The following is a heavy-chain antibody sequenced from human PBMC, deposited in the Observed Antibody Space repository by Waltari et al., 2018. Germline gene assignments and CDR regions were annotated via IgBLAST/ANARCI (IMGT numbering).Heavy chain of an antibody. CDR1: GGSFSGYY. CDR3: VRGGSLNIVATIPPVFDY. Sequence: QVQLQQWGAGLLKPSETLSLTCAVYGGSFSGYYWSWIRQPPGKGLEWIGEINHSGSTNYNPSLKSRVTISVDTSKNQFSLKLSSVTAADTAVYYCVRGGSLNIVATIPPVFDYWGQGTLVTVSS. D-gene: IGHD5-12*01. V-gene: IGHV4-34*01. CDR2: INHSGST. J-gene: IGHJ4*02.